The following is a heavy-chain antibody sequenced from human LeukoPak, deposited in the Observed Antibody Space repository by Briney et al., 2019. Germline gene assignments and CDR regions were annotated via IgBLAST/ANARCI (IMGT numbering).Heavy chain of an antibody. J-gene: IGHJ4*02. CDR2: ITSSSSTI. CDR1: GFTFSTYS. V-gene: IGHV3-48*04. CDR3: AKDHGSGSQIG. Sequence: PGGSLRLSCAASGFTFSTYSMNWVRQAPGKGLEWVSYITSSSSTIYYADSVRGRFTISRDNAKNSLYLQMSSLRADDTAVYYCAKDHGSGSQIGWGQGTLVTVSS. D-gene: IGHD1-26*01.